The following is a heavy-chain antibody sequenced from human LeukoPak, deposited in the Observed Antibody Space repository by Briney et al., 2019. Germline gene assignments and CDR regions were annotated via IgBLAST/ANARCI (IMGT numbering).Heavy chain of an antibody. V-gene: IGHV3-48*01. D-gene: IGHD5-12*01. Sequence: RSGGSLRLSCAASGFTFSSYSMNWVRQAPGKGLEWVSYISSSSSTIDYADSVKGRFTISRDNAKNSLYLQMNSLRAEDTAVYYCARKVPLAIDYWGQGTLVTVSS. CDR3: ARKVPLAIDY. CDR2: ISSSSSTI. CDR1: GFTFSSYS. J-gene: IGHJ4*02.